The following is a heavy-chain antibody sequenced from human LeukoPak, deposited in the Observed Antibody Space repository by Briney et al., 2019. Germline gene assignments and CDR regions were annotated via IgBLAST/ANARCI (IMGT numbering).Heavy chain of an antibody. CDR3: ARVRSGSYFGEVTDY. CDR2: INTNTGNP. Sequence: ASVKVSCKASGYMFSNYAIIWVRQPPGQGLEWMGWINTNTGNPSYAQGFTGRFVFSLDTSVSMAYLQIRSLKADDTAVYYCARVRSGSYFGEVTDYWGQGTLVTVSS. J-gene: IGHJ4*02. V-gene: IGHV7-4-1*04. CDR1: GYMFSNYA. D-gene: IGHD1-26*01.